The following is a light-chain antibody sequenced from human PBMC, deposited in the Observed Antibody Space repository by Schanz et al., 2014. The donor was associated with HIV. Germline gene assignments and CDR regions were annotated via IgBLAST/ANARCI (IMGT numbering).Light chain of an antibody. Sequence: QSALTQPRSVSGSPGQSVTISCTGSADDVGGYSSVSWYQQHPGKAPKLMIYDVTNRPSGVSNRFSGSKSGNTASLTISGLQAEDEADYYCSSYTSSSSVVFGGGTKLTVL. CDR3: SSYTSSSSVV. CDR1: ADDVGGYSS. V-gene: IGLV2-14*03. CDR2: DVT. J-gene: IGLJ2*01.